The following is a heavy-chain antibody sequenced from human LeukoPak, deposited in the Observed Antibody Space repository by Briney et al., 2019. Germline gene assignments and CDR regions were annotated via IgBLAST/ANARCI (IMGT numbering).Heavy chain of an antibody. CDR1: GGTFSSYA. V-gene: IGHV1-69*05. CDR3: ARGPRYCSSTSCPYGYYFDY. Sequence: SVKVACKASGGTFSSYAISWVRHAPGQGLEWMGGIIPIFGTATYAQKFQGRVTITTDESTSTAYMELSSLRSEDTAVYYCARGPRYCSSTSCPYGYYFDYWGQGTLVTVSS. D-gene: IGHD2-2*01. J-gene: IGHJ4*02. CDR2: IIPIFGTA.